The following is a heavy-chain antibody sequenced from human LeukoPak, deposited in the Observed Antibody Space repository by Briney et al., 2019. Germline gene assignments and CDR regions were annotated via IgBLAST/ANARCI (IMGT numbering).Heavy chain of an antibody. V-gene: IGHV4-30-4*08. CDR1: GGSISSGDYY. J-gene: IGHJ5*02. CDR2: IYYSGST. Sequence: SETLSLTCTVSGGSISSGDYYWSWIRQPPGKGLEWIGYIYYSGSTYYNPSLKSRVTISVDTSKNQFSLKLSSVTAADTAVYYCARVRKDIVATDFDPWGQGTLVTVSS. CDR3: ARVRKDIVATDFDP. D-gene: IGHD5-12*01.